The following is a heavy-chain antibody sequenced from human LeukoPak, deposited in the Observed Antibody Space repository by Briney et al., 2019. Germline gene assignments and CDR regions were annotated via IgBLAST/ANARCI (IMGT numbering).Heavy chain of an antibody. CDR1: GYTFTGYY. D-gene: IGHD2-2*02. V-gene: IGHV1-2*02. Sequence: ASVKVSCKASGYTFTGYYMHWVRQAPGQGLEWMGWINPNSGGTNYAQKFQGRVTMTRDTSISTAYMELSRLRSDDTAVYYCARDGWVDCSSTSCYKVPLDYWGQGTLVTVSS. CDR3: ARDGWVDCSSTSCYKVPLDY. CDR2: INPNSGGT. J-gene: IGHJ4*02.